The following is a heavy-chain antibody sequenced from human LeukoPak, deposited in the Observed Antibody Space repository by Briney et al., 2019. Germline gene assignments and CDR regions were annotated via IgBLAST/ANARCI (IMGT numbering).Heavy chain of an antibody. V-gene: IGHV3-33*01. D-gene: IGHD5-18*01. Sequence: GGSLRLSCAASGFTFSSYGMHWVRQAPGKGLEWVAVIWYDGSNKYYADSVKGRFTISRDNSKNTLYLQMNSLRAEDTAVYYCARDRYSYGYYYYYGMDVWGQGATVSVSS. J-gene: IGHJ6*02. CDR3: ARDRYSYGYYYYYGMDV. CDR2: IWYDGSNK. CDR1: GFTFSSYG.